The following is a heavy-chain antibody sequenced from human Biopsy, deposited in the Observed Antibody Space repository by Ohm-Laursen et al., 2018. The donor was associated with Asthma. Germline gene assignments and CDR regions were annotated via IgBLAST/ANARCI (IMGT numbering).Heavy chain of an antibody. CDR2: MWYDGSSK. Sequence: SLRLSCAASGFTFSSYGMHWVRQAPGKGLEWVAGMWYDGSSKYYADSVKGRFTSSRDNSKNTVYLQMNGLRAEDTAVYYCARGDSSGWSHYYFDYWGQGTLVTVSS. J-gene: IGHJ4*02. D-gene: IGHD6-19*01. CDR1: GFTFSSYG. V-gene: IGHV3-33*01. CDR3: ARGDSSGWSHYYFDY.